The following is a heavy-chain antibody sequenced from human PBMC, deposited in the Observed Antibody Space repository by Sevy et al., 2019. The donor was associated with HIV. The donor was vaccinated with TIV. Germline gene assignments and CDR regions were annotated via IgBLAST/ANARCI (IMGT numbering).Heavy chain of an antibody. Sequence: GGSLRLSCAASGFTFSSYAMSWVRQAPGKGLEWVSAISGSGGSTYYADSVKGRFTISRDNSKNTLYLQMNILRAEDTAVYYCAKVGLYYYDSSGYYSWGQGTLVTVSS. CDR3: AKVGLYYYDSSGYYS. J-gene: IGHJ4*02. CDR2: ISGSGGST. V-gene: IGHV3-23*01. CDR1: GFTFSSYA. D-gene: IGHD3-22*01.